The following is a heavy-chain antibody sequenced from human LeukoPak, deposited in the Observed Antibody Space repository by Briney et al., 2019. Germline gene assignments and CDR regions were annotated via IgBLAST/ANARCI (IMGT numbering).Heavy chain of an antibody. CDR1: GYTFTSYG. V-gene: IGHV1-18*01. CDR2: ISAYNGNT. J-gene: IGHJ3*02. Sequence: VSVKVSCKASGYTFTSYGISWVRQAPGQGLEWMGWISAYNGNTNYAQKLQGRVTMTTDTSTSTAYMELRSLRSDDTAVYYCARVLLVRRAFDIWGQGTMVTVSS. D-gene: IGHD3-3*01. CDR3: ARVLLVRRAFDI.